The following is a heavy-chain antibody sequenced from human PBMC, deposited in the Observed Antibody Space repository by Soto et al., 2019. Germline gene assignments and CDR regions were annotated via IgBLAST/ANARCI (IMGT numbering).Heavy chain of an antibody. CDR2: VYYDGRT. CDR3: ARGVGSPLPFFEY. Sequence: SETLSLTCHVSSGSLSSYYWNWIRQTPGGGLEWIGYVYYDGRTNYNPSLKTRVSLSIDTSKNQFSLRLRSVTAADTAVYYCARGVGSPLPFFEYWGQGALVTAPQ. V-gene: IGHV4-59*01. D-gene: IGHD1-26*01. J-gene: IGHJ4*02. CDR1: SGSLSSYY.